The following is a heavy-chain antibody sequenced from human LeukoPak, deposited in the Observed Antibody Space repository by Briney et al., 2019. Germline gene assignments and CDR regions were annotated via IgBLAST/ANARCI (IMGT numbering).Heavy chain of an antibody. CDR1: GFTFSNYA. D-gene: IGHD3-10*01. CDR3: AKAYGSRNYFFDY. CDR2: IRGSDIST. Sequence: GGSLRLSCAASGFTFSNYAMSWVRQAPGKGLEWVSGIRGSDISTYYADSVKGRFTISRDNSKNTLYLQMNSLRVEDTALYYCAKAYGSRNYFFDYWGQGTPVTVSS. J-gene: IGHJ4*02. V-gene: IGHV3-23*01.